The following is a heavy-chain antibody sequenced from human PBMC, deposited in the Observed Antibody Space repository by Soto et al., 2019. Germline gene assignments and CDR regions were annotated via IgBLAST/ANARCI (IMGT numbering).Heavy chain of an antibody. J-gene: IGHJ4*02. V-gene: IGHV3-48*01. CDR1: GFTFSSYS. D-gene: IGHD3-9*01. CDR3: ARPFYYDILTGYAY. CDR2: ISSSSSTI. Sequence: EVQLVESGGGLVQPGGSLRLSCAASGFTFSSYSMNWVRQAPGKGLEWVSYISSSSSTIYYADSVKGRFTISRHNAKNSLYLQMNSLRAEDTAVYYCARPFYYDILTGYAYWGQGILDTVSS.